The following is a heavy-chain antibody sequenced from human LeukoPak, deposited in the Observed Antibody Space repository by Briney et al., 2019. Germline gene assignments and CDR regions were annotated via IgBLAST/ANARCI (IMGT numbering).Heavy chain of an antibody. CDR3: SKYASSGSYLYYFDY. J-gene: IGHJ4*02. CDR1: GFTFSSYG. CDR2: ISGSGGST. Sequence: GGSLRLSCAASGFTFSSYGMSWVRQAPGKGLEWVSAISGSGGSTYYADSVKGRFTISRDNSKNTLYLQMNSLRAEDTAVYYCSKYASSGSYLYYFDYWGQGTLVTVSS. D-gene: IGHD3-10*01. V-gene: IGHV3-23*01.